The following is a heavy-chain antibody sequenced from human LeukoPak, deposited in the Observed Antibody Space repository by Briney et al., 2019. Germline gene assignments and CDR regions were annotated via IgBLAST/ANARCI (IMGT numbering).Heavy chain of an antibody. V-gene: IGHV3-21*01. CDR2: ISSSSSYI. CDR1: GFTFSSYS. CDR3: ASASSRVGAVDY. J-gene: IGHJ4*02. D-gene: IGHD1-26*01. Sequence: GGSLRLSCAASGFTFSSYSMSWVRQAPGKGLEWVSSISSSSSYIYYADSVKGRFTISRDNAKNSLYLQMNSLRAEDTAVYYCASASSRVGAVDYWGQGTLVTVSS.